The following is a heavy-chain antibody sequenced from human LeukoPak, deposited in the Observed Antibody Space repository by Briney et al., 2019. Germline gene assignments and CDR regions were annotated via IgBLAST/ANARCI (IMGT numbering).Heavy chain of an antibody. CDR1: GYIFTSYA. CDR3: AREGVVPAAIPFDY. V-gene: IGHV1-3*03. D-gene: IGHD2-2*02. CDR2: INAGNGNT. J-gene: IGHJ4*02. Sequence: APLKVSCKASGYIFTSYAMHWVRQAPGQRLEWMGWINAGNGNTKYSQEFEGRVTITRDTSASTAYMELSSLRSEDIAVYYCAREGVVPAAIPFDYWGQGTLVTVSS.